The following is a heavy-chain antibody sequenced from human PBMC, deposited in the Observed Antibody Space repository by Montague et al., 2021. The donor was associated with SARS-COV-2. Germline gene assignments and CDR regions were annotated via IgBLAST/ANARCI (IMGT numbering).Heavy chain of an antibody. CDR2: IYYSGRT. Sequence: SETLSLTCTVSGGFISSYYWSWIRQPPGKGLEWTGYIYYSGRTNYNTSXXSGVTISVDTSKNQFSLKLSSVTAPDMAVYYCARVFPRWLQFDPYFDYWGQGTLVTVSA. CDR1: GGFISSYY. J-gene: IGHJ4*02. V-gene: IGHV4-59*01. CDR3: ARVFPRWLQFDPYFDY. D-gene: IGHD5-24*01.